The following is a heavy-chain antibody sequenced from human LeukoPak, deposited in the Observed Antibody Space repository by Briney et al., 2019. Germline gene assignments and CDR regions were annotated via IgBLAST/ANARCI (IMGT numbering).Heavy chain of an antibody. V-gene: IGHV7-4-1*02. J-gene: IGHJ4*02. CDR1: EYGFNSDG. CDR2: INTNTGNP. CDR3: AGSNNDGDYLGVGFDY. D-gene: IGHD3-16*01. Sequence: ASVKVSCKASEYGFNSDGINWVRQAPGQGLEWMGWINTNTGNPTYAQGFTGRFVFSLDTSVRTAYLQVSSLKAEDTAVYYCAGSNNDGDYLGVGFDYWGQGTLVTVSS.